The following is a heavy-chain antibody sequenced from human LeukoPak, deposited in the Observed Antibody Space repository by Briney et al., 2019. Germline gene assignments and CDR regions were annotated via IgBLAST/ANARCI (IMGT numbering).Heavy chain of an antibody. CDR2: IGWNSGGI. Sequence: GRSLRLSCAASGFTFDDYAMHWVRQAPGKGLEWVSGIGWNSGGIVYADSVKGRFTISRDNAKNSLYLQMNSLGAEDTALYYCVKVTAAGFVDHWGQGTLVTDSS. V-gene: IGHV3-9*01. D-gene: IGHD6-13*01. J-gene: IGHJ4*02. CDR1: GFTFDDYA. CDR3: VKVTAAGFVDH.